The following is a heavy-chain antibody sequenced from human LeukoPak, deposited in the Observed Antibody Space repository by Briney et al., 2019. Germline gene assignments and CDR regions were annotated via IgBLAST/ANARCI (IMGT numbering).Heavy chain of an antibody. D-gene: IGHD2-15*01. CDR1: GGTFSSYA. V-gene: IGHV1-69*13. CDR2: IIPIFGTA. CDR3: ASSYGGCSGGSCYSALYYYYMDV. Sequence: ASVTVSCKASGGTFSSYAISWVRQAPGQGLEWMGGIIPIFGTANYAQKFQGRVTITADESTSTAYMELSSLRSEDTAVYYCASSYGGCSGGSCYSALYYYYMDVWGKGTTVTISS. J-gene: IGHJ6*03.